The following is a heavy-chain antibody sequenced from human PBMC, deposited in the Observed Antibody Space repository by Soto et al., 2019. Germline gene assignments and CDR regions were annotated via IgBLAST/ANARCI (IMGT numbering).Heavy chain of an antibody. V-gene: IGHV3-74*01. Sequence: GGSLRLSCAASGFTFSSYWMHWVRQAPGKGLVWVSRINSDGSSTTYADSVRGQFTISRDNANNTQYLQMNRLRAEDTAVYYCARGGGMTTGYMDVWGKGTTVTVSS. CDR2: INSDGSST. J-gene: IGHJ6*03. D-gene: IGHD4-17*01. CDR3: ARGGGMTTGYMDV. CDR1: GFTFSSYW.